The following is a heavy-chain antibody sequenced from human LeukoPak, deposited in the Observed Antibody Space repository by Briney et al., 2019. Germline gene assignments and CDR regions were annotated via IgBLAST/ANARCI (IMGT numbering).Heavy chain of an antibody. CDR2: ISSSSSYI. CDR1: GFTFSSYS. J-gene: IGHJ4*02. Sequence: GGSLRLSCAASGFTFSSYSMNWVRQAPGKGLEGVSSISSSSSYIYYADSVQGRFTISRHNAKNSLYLQMNSLRAEDPAVYYCAGGRSYDYDWGSLDYWGQGTLVTVSS. D-gene: IGHD3-16*01. CDR3: AGGRSYDYDWGSLDY. V-gene: IGHV3-21*01.